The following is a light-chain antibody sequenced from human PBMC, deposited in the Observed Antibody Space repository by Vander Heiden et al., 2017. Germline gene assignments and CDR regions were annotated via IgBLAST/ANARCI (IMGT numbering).Light chain of an antibody. CDR1: SLPQQY. CDR3: QSTDSSGTYEV. V-gene: IGLV3-25*03. CDR2: KDS. Sequence: SYDLTQPPSVPLSPGQTARITCSGDSLPQQYGYWYQQKPGQAPVLVIYKDSERPSGIPERFSGSSSGTIVTLTISGVQAEDEADYYCQSTDSSGTYEVFGGGTKLTVL. J-gene: IGLJ3*02.